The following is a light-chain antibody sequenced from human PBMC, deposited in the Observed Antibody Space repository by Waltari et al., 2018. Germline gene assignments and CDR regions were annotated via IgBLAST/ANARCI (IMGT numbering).Light chain of an antibody. J-gene: IGKJ5*01. V-gene: IGKV3-20*01. CDR3: QQYGRSPPIT. Sequence: EIVLTQSPGTLSLSPGERATLSCRASQSVSSSYLAWYQQKPGQAPRLLIYGAYSRATGIPDRFSGSGSGTDFTLTISRLEPEDFAVYYCQQYGRSPPITFGQGTRLEIK. CDR2: GAY. CDR1: QSVSSSY.